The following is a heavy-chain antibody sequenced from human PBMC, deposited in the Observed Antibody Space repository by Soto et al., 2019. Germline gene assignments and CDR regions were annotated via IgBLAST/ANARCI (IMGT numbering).Heavy chain of an antibody. J-gene: IGHJ6*03. CDR2: ISAGSGNT. CDR1: GYTSTNYG. V-gene: IGHV1-3*01. Sequence: ASVKVSCKASGYTSTNYGMHWVRQAPGQRLEWMGWISAGSGNTKYSQKFQGRVTITRDTPARTVYMELSSLRSEDTAVYYCARGHLAVVPVASWFYYMDVWGKGTTVTVSS. D-gene: IGHD2-2*01. CDR3: ARGHLAVVPVASWFYYMDV.